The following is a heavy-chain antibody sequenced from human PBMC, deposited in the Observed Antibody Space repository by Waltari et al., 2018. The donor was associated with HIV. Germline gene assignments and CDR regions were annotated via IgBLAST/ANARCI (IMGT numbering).Heavy chain of an antibody. D-gene: IGHD3-22*01. V-gene: IGHV1-69*01. CDR3: ARGPNYYDTSDYGMDV. Sequence: QVQLVQSGAEVKKPGSSVKVSCKASGGTFSSYAISWVRQAPGQGLEWMGGITPIFGTANYAQKFQGRVTITADESTSTAYMELSSLRSEDTAVYYCARGPNYYDTSDYGMDVWGQGTTVTVSS. J-gene: IGHJ6*02. CDR2: ITPIFGTA. CDR1: GGTFSSYA.